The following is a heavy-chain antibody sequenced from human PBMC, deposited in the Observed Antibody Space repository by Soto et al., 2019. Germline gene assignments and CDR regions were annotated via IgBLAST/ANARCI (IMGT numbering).Heavy chain of an antibody. Sequence: QVQLQESGPGLVKPSETLSLTFAVSGGSISISNWWRWVRQTPGKGLEGIGQIHHSGSTNYSQSLTSRVTISVDKSKFQFSLTVDSVTAADTAVYYCARGGYYFYMDVWGKGTTVTVSS. V-gene: IGHV4-4*02. CDR1: GGSISISNW. CDR2: IHHSGST. D-gene: IGHD1-26*01. CDR3: ARGGYYFYMDV. J-gene: IGHJ6*03.